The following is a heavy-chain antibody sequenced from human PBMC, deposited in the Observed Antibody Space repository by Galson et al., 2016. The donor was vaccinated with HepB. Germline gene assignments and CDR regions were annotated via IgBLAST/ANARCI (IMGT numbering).Heavy chain of an antibody. D-gene: IGHD3-9*01. CDR2: ISGTGGST. V-gene: IGHV3-23*01. CDR3: AHAPKGVLVTSYYYYAMDV. J-gene: IGHJ6*02. CDR1: GFTFSDYA. Sequence: SLRLSCAVSGFTFSDYAMMWVRQAPGKGLEWVSGISGTGGSTYYGDPVKGRFTTSRDNSNNSLYLQLNSLRAEDTAVYYCAHAPKGVLVTSYYYYAMDVWGQGTTVTVSS.